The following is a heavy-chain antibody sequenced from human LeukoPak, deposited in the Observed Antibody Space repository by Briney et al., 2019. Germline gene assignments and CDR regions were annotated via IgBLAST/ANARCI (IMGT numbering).Heavy chain of an antibody. CDR3: TTDLGTYYHGSQRLIPIDY. D-gene: IGHD3-10*01. CDR1: GFTFTNAW. Sequence: GGSLRLSCVDSGFTFTNAWMSWVRQAPGKGLEWIGRIKSKTDGETINYAEPVRGRFTISRDDSKSAVYLQMNSLKIEDTAVYYCTTDLGTYYHGSQRLIPIDYWGQGTLVTVSS. V-gene: IGHV3-15*01. CDR2: IKSKTDGETI. J-gene: IGHJ4*02.